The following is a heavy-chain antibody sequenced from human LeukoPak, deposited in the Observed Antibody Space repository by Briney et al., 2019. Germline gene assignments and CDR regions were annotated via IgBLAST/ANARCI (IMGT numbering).Heavy chain of an antibody. CDR3: ARDSALRQWLPNWYFDL. Sequence: GGSLRLSCAASGFTFSSYSMNWVRQAPGKGLEWVSPISSSSSYIYYADSVKGRFTISRDNAKNSLFLLMNSPRTEDTALYYCARDSALRQWLPNWYFDLWGRGTLVTVTS. CDR2: ISSSSSYI. V-gene: IGHV3-21*04. CDR1: GFTFSSYS. J-gene: IGHJ2*01. D-gene: IGHD6-19*01.